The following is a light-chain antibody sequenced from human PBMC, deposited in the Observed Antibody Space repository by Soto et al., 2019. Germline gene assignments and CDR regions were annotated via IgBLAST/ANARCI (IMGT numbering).Light chain of an antibody. CDR1: QSVSNN. J-gene: IGKJ1*01. CDR3: QQYDSSPRT. V-gene: IGKV3-15*01. Sequence: EILMTQSPATLSVSPGERATLSCRASQSVSNNLACYQQKPGQAPRLLIYAVSSRPAGIPARFSGSGSGTEFTLTINSLQSEDFAVYYCQQYDSSPRTFGQGTKV. CDR2: AVS.